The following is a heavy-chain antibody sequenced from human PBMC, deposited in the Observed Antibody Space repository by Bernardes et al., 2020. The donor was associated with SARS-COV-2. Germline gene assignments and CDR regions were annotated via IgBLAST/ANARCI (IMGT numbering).Heavy chain of an antibody. CDR2: IRSKANSYAT. Sequence: VGSLILSCAASGFIFSGSTLHWVRQASGKGLEWVGRIRSKANSYATTYTASVKGRFTISRDDSKNTAYLQMNSLKTEDTAVYYCTRRGAYCGDDCYADDWGQGTLVTVSS. D-gene: IGHD2-21*02. J-gene: IGHJ4*02. CDR3: TRRGAYCGDDCYADD. CDR1: GFIFSGST. V-gene: IGHV3-73*01.